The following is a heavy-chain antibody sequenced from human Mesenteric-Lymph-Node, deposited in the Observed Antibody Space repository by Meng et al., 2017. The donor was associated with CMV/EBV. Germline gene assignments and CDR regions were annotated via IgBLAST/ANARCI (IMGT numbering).Heavy chain of an antibody. D-gene: IGHD4-17*01. V-gene: IGHV4-34*01. J-gene: IGHJ4*02. CDR3: ARGSRYGEYKY. CDR1: GGSFSGYY. Sequence: SETLSLTCAVYGGSFSGYYWSWIRQPPGKGLEWIGEINHSGSTNYNPSLKSRVTISVDTSKNQLSLKLSSVTAADTAVYYCARGSRYGEYKYWGQGTLVTVSS. CDR2: INHSGST.